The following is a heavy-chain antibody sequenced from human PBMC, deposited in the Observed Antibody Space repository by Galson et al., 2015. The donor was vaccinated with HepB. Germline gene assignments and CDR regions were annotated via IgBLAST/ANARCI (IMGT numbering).Heavy chain of an antibody. CDR1: GYTFTSYA. Sequence: SVKVSCKASGYTFTSYAMHWVRQAPGQRLEWMGWISAGNGNTKYSQKFQGRVTITRDTSASTAYMELSSLRSEDTAVYYCARDPSKLPYYYGSGSYYKGGWFDPWGQGTLVTVSS. J-gene: IGHJ5*02. V-gene: IGHV1-3*01. CDR2: ISAGNGNT. CDR3: ARDPSKLPYYYGSGSYYKGGWFDP. D-gene: IGHD3-10*01.